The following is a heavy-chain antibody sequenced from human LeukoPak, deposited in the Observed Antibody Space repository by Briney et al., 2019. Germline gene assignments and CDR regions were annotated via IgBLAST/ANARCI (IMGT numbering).Heavy chain of an antibody. D-gene: IGHD3-3*01. J-gene: IGHJ3*02. V-gene: IGHV1-69*13. CDR2: IIPIFGTA. CDR3: ARDATIFGVASTDAFDI. CDR1: GGTFSSYA. Sequence: SVKVSCKASGGTFSSYAISWVRQAPGQGLEWMGGIIPIFGTANYAQKFQGRVTITADESTSTAYMELSSLRSGDTAVYYCARDATIFGVASTDAFDIWGQGTMVTVSS.